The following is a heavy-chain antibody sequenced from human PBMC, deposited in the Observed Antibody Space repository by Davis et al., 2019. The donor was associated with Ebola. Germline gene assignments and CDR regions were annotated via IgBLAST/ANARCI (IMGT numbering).Heavy chain of an antibody. CDR2: IIPIFGTA. CDR1: AGTFCSYA. CDR3: AKELRGLLMVGWFDP. D-gene: IGHD2-8*01. V-gene: IGHV1-69*13. J-gene: IGHJ5*02. Sequence: SVKVSCKASAGTFCSYAISWVRQAPGQGLEWMGGIIPIFGTANYAQKSQGRVTITADESTSTAYMELSSLRSEDTAVYYCAKELRGLLMVGWFDPWGQGTLVTVSS.